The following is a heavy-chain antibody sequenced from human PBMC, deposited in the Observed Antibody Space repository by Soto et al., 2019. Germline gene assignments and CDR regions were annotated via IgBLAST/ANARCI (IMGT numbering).Heavy chain of an antibody. CDR3: ARLSHIVVGKFDY. CDR2: IIPILGIA. J-gene: IGHJ4*02. D-gene: IGHD2-21*01. V-gene: IGHV1-69*02. CDR1: GGTFSSYT. Sequence: GASVKVSCKASGGTFSSYTISWVRQAPGQGLEWMGRIIPILGIANYAQKFQGRVTITADKSTSTAYMELSSLRSEDTAVYYCARLSHIVVGKFDYWGQGTLVTVSS.